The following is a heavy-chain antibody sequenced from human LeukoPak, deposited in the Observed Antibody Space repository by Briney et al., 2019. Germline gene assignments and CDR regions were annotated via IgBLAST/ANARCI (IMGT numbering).Heavy chain of an antibody. CDR2: ISYDGSNK. Sequence: PGGSLRLSCAASGFTFSSYAMHWVRQAPGKGLEWVAVISYDGSNKYYADSVKGRFTISRDNSKNTLYLQMNSLRAEDTAIYYCAKAGSLDIAARQNYWGQGTLVTVSS. CDR1: GFTFSSYA. V-gene: IGHV3-30*04. D-gene: IGHD6-6*01. CDR3: AKAGSLDIAARQNY. J-gene: IGHJ4*02.